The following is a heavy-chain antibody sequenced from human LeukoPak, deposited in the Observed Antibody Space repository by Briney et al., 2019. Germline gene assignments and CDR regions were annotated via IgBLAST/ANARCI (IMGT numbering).Heavy chain of an antibody. J-gene: IGHJ4*02. Sequence: SETLSLTCTVSGGSISSSSYYWGWIRQPPGKGLEWIGSIYYSGSTYYNPSLKSRVTISVDTSKNQFSLKLSSVTAADTAVYYCARDLGYCSSTSCYTRPRWTRFDYWGQGTLVTVSS. CDR1: GGSISSSSYY. CDR2: IYYSGST. D-gene: IGHD2-2*02. CDR3: ARDLGYCSSTSCYTRPRWTRFDY. V-gene: IGHV4-39*07.